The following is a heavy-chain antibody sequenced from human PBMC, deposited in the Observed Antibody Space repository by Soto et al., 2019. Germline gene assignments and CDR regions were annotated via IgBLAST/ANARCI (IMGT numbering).Heavy chain of an antibody. D-gene: IGHD6-13*01. Sequence: ASVKVSCKASGYTFTSYGISWVRQAPGQGLEWMGWISAYNGNTNYAQKLQGRVTMTTDTSTSTAYMELRSLRSDDTAVYYCARRDSSSNYYYYYGMDVRGQGTTVTVSS. J-gene: IGHJ6*02. CDR1: GYTFTSYG. CDR3: ARRDSSSNYYYYYGMDV. V-gene: IGHV1-18*01. CDR2: ISAYNGNT.